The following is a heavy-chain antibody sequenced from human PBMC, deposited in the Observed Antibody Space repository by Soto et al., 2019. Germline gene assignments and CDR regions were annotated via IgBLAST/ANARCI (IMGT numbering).Heavy chain of an antibody. CDR2: VIPILGMA. CDR1: GGTFSSYS. CDR3: ARGGAVVVPGAVDRHNWFDP. Sequence: QVQLVQSGAEVKKPGSSVKVSCEASGGTFSSYSFSWVRQAPGQGLEWMGRVIPILGMANYGQKFQVRVTITADKSTSTVYMELSSLRSEDTAVYYCARGGAVVVPGAVDRHNWFDPWGQGTLVTVSS. D-gene: IGHD2-2*01. V-gene: IGHV1-69*02. J-gene: IGHJ5*02.